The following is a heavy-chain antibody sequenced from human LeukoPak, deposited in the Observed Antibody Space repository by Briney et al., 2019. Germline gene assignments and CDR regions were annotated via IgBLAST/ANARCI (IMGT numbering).Heavy chain of an antibody. Sequence: ASVKVSCKASGYTFTSYDINWVRQATGQGLEWMGWMNPNSGNTGYAQKFQGRVTMTRNTSISTAYMGLSSLRSEDTAVYYCARGSSGWRTADYFDYWGQGTLVAVSS. J-gene: IGHJ4*02. CDR3: ARGSSGWRTADYFDY. D-gene: IGHD6-19*01. CDR1: GYTFTSYD. CDR2: MNPNSGNT. V-gene: IGHV1-8*01.